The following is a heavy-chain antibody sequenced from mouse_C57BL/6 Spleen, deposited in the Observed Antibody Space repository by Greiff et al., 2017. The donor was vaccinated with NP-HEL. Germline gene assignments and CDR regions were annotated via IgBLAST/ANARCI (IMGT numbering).Heavy chain of an antibody. V-gene: IGHV1-4*01. J-gene: IGHJ2*01. CDR2: INPSSGYT. Sequence: QVQLKESGAELARPGDSVKMSCKASGYTFTSYTMPWVNQRPGPGLEWIGYINPSSGYTKYNQQFKDQATFTADKSYSTAYLQLSSLTSEDSAVYYCARSGAAQTYFGYGGHGTTLTVSS. CDR1: GYTFTSYT. D-gene: IGHD3-2*02. CDR3: ARSGAAQTYFGY.